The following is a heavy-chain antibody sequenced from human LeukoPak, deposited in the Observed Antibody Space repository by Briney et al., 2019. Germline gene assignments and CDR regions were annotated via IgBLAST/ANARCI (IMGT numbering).Heavy chain of an antibody. V-gene: IGHV3-73*01. CDR1: GFTFSGSA. J-gene: IGHJ4*02. CDR2: ITSKTNSYAT. Sequence: GGSLRLSCAASGFTFSGSAVHWVRQASGKGLEWVGRITSKTNSYATAYAVSVKGRFTISRDNAKNSLYLQMNSLRAEDTAVYYCARDVTLDYWGQGTLVTVSS. D-gene: IGHD2-15*01. CDR3: ARDVTLDY.